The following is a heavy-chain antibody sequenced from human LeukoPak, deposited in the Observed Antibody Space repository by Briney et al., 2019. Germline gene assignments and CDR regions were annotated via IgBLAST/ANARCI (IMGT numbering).Heavy chain of an antibody. CDR3: ARVDILTGYPNAFDI. CDR1: GGPISSYY. CDR2: IYYSGST. D-gene: IGHD3-9*01. Sequence: PSETLSLTCTVSGGPISSYYWSWIRQPPGKGLEWIGYIYYSGSTNYNPSLKSRVTISVDTSKSQFSLKLSSVTAADTAVYYCARVDILTGYPNAFDIWGQGTMVTVSP. J-gene: IGHJ3*02. V-gene: IGHV4-59*01.